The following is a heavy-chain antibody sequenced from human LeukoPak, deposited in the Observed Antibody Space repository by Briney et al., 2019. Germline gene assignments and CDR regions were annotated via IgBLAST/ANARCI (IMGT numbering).Heavy chain of an antibody. CDR3: ARDHEVTDTDDY. V-gene: IGHV3-66*01. D-gene: IGHD2-21*02. J-gene: IGHJ4*02. CDR1: GFTFSSYS. CDR2: IYSGGST. Sequence: GGSLRLSCAASGFTFSSYSMNWVRQAPGKGLEWVSVIYSGGSTYYADSVKGRFTISRDNSKNTLYLQMNSLRAEDTAVYYCARDHEVTDTDDYWGQGTLVTVSS.